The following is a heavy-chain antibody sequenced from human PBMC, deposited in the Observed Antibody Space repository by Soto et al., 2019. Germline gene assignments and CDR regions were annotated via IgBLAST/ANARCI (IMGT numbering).Heavy chain of an antibody. CDR2: IYYSGTT. J-gene: IGHJ1*01. Sequence: PSETLSLTCTVSGGSISNFYWSWIRQPPGKGLEWIGYIYYSGTTSYNPSLNSRVTISVDTSKNQFSLKLNSVTAADTAVYYCARESYYGSRATRLAYWGLGTLVTVAS. CDR1: GGSISNFY. CDR3: ARESYYGSRATRLAY. D-gene: IGHD3-10*01. V-gene: IGHV4-59*01.